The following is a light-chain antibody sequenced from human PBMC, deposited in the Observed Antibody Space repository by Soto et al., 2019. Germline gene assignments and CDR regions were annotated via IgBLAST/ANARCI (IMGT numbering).Light chain of an antibody. CDR3: QQYCISPT. CDR2: DVS. V-gene: IGKV3-20*01. CDR1: HSVSSNY. Sequence: IVLTQSPGTLSLSPGERATLSCRSSHSVSSNYLAWYQQKPGQAPRLLIYDVSSRATGIPDRFSGSGFWTDFPLTISRLAPVEFAVYYCQQYCISPTFGQRTKVEIK. J-gene: IGKJ1*01.